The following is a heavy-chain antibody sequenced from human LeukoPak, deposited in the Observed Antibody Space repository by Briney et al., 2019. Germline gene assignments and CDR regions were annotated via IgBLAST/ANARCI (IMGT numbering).Heavy chain of an antibody. J-gene: IGHJ4*02. Sequence: GASVKVSCKASGYTFTSYDINWVRQATGQGLEWMGIINPSGGSTSYAQKFQGRVTMTRDTSTSTVYMELSSLRSEDTAVYYCARDHYYYGSGSYYNPLGYWGQGTLVTVSS. CDR1: GYTFTSYD. D-gene: IGHD3-10*01. V-gene: IGHV1-46*01. CDR3: ARDHYYYGSGSYYNPLGY. CDR2: INPSGGST.